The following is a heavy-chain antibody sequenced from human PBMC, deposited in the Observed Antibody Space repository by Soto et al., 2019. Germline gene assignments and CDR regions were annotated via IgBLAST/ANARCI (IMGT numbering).Heavy chain of an antibody. Sequence: TGGSLRLSCAASGFTFTIYAMNWVRQAPGKGLEWVSAITGSGGSTYYADSVKGRFTISRDNSKNTLYLQMNSLRAEDTAVYYCAKARGAMVRGAAFYFDYWGQGTLVTVSS. J-gene: IGHJ4*02. V-gene: IGHV3-23*01. CDR3: AKARGAMVRGAAFYFDY. CDR1: GFTFTIYA. D-gene: IGHD3-10*01. CDR2: ITGSGGST.